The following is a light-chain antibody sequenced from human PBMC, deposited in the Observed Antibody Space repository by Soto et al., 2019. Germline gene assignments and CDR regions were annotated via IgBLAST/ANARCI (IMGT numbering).Light chain of an antibody. Sequence: EIVLTQYPGTLSLSLGERATLSCKTSQSRGSNFLAWYQHKPGQAPRLLIYGASTRATGIPARFSGSGSGTEFTLTISSLQSEDFAVYYCQQYNNWWTFGQGTKVDI. J-gene: IGKJ1*01. V-gene: IGKV3-15*01. CDR3: QQYNNWWT. CDR2: GAS. CDR1: QSRGSN.